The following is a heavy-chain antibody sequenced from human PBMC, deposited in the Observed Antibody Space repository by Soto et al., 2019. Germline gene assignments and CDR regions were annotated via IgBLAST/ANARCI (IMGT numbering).Heavy chain of an antibody. V-gene: IGHV2-5*02. CDR3: ARQSGATAIDY. Sequence: QITLKESGPTLVKPTQTLTLTCTFSGFSLSTSGVGVGWIRQPPGKALEWLALIYWDDDKRYSPSLKSRLTITKDTSNNQVVLTMTNMDPVDTATYYCARQSGATAIDYWGQGTLVTVSS. D-gene: IGHD4-17*01. J-gene: IGHJ4*02. CDR2: IYWDDDK. CDR1: GFSLSTSGVG.